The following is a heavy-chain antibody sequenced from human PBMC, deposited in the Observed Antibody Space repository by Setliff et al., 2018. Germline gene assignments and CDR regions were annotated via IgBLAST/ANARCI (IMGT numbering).Heavy chain of an antibody. D-gene: IGHD6-19*01. V-gene: IGHV3-21*04. CDR2: ISGSSTYI. Sequence: GGSLRLSCAASGFTFDDYAMHWVRQAPGKGLEWVSSISGSSTYIYYADAVKGRFTVSRDNAKNSLYLQMNSLKTEDTAVYYCADAGSAKGLDIWGQGTTVTVSS. CDR3: ADAGSAKGLDI. CDR1: GFTFDDYA. J-gene: IGHJ6*02.